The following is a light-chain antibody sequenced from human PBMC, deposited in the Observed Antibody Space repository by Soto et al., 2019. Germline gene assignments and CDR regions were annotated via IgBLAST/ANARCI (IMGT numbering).Light chain of an antibody. J-gene: IGKJ1*01. Sequence: DMQVTPSPSTLSAPVGDRVTITCRASQSISGWLAWYQQKPGKAPNLLIYKASTLESGVPSRFSGSGSGTEFTLTISSLQPDDFATYYCQQYNNYGSWTFGQGTKVDIK. CDR1: QSISGW. V-gene: IGKV1-5*03. CDR3: QQYNNYGSWT. CDR2: KAS.